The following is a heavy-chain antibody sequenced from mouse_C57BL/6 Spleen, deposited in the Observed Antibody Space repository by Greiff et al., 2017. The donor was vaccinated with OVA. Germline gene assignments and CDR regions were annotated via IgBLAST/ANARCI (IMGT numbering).Heavy chain of an antibody. CDR3: ARDYYGSSPDY. CDR1: GYAFTHYL. Sequence: QVQLQQSGAELVRPGTSVKVSCKASGYAFTHYLIEWVKQRPGQGLEWIGVINPGSGGTTYNEKFKGKATLTADKSSSTAYMQLSSLTSEDTAVYFCARDYYGSSPDYWGQGTTLTVSS. V-gene: IGHV1-54*01. CDR2: INPGSGGT. D-gene: IGHD1-1*01. J-gene: IGHJ2*01.